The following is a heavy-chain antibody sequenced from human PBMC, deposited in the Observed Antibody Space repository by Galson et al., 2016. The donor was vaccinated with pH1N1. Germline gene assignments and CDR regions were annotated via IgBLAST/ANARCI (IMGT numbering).Heavy chain of an antibody. Sequence: SVNVSCKASGFTFSNHGINWVRQAPGQGLEWMGWINTKTGNPTYAQGFTGRFVFSLDTSVNPAYLQINSLKAYDTAVYYCARETPSPSPTVLRYFDWSRGLSAFDMWGRGTLVTVSS. D-gene: IGHD3-9*01. J-gene: IGHJ3*02. CDR1: GFTFSNHG. CDR2: INTKTGNP. V-gene: IGHV7-4-1*02. CDR3: ARETPSPSPTVLRYFDWSRGLSAFDM.